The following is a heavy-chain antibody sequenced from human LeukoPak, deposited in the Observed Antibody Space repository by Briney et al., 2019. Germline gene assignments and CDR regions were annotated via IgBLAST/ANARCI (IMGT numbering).Heavy chain of an antibody. V-gene: IGHV3-9*03. CDR2: ISWNSGSI. Sequence: GGSLRLSCAASGFTFDDYAMHWVRQAPGKGLEWVSGISWNSGSIGYADSVKGRFTISRDNAKNSLYLQMNSLRAEDMALYYCAKQQWLVEAFVIWGQGTMATVSS. CDR3: AKQQWLVEAFVI. D-gene: IGHD6-19*01. J-gene: IGHJ3*02. CDR1: GFTFDDYA.